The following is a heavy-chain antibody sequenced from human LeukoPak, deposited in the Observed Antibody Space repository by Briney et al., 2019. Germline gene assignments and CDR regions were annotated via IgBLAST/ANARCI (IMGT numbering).Heavy chain of an antibody. CDR2: INHSGST. D-gene: IGHD3-22*01. J-gene: IGHJ4*02. CDR1: GGSFSGYY. V-gene: IGHV4-34*01. CDR3: ARGDPAHYYDSSGES. Sequence: PSETLSLTCAVYGGSFSGYYWSWIRQPPGKGQEWIGEINHSGSTNYNPSLKSRVTISVDTSKNQFSLKLSSVTAADTAVYYCARGDPAHYYDSSGESWGQGTLVTVSS.